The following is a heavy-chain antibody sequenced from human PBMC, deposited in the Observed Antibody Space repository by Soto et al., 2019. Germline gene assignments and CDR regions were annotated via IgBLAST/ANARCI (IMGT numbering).Heavy chain of an antibody. CDR3: ARAGRYGGTLPPFDY. CDR1: GGTFSSYA. Sequence: GASVKVSCKASGGTFSSYAISWVRQAPGQGLEWMGGIIPIFGTANYAQKFQGRVTITADESTSTAYMELSSLRSEDTAVYYCARAGRYGGTLPPFDYWGQGTLVTVSS. CDR2: IIPIFGTA. V-gene: IGHV1-69*13. D-gene: IGHD2-15*01. J-gene: IGHJ4*02.